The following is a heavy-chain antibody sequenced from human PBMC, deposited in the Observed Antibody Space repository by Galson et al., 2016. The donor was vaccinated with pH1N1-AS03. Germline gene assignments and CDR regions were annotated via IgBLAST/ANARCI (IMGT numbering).Heavy chain of an antibody. CDR2: ITSGGST. V-gene: IGHV3-23*01. CDR1: EFTFSSYA. Sequence: SLRLSCAASEFTFSSYAMSWVRQAPGKGLQWVSAITSGGSTYYADSVKGRFTISRDNSKNTLYLQMDSLRAEDTAVYYCAKNNWNDKTPFDYWGQGTLVTVSS. D-gene: IGHD1-1*01. J-gene: IGHJ4*02. CDR3: AKNNWNDKTPFDY.